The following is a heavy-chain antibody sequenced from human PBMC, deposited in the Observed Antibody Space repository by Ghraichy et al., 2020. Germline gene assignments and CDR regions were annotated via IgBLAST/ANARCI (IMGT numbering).Heavy chain of an antibody. V-gene: IGHV3-74*01. D-gene: IGHD5-24*01. CDR1: GFSFTDYW. Sequence: GGSLRLSCVASGFSFTDYWMHWVRQTPGRGLEWVSHLNTEGTTVNYADSVKGRFTISRDNAKNTVYLQMISLTVEDTAFYYCARSYKEGLRQFDYWGQGTLVTVSS. J-gene: IGHJ4*02. CDR2: LNTEGTTV. CDR3: ARSYKEGLRQFDY.